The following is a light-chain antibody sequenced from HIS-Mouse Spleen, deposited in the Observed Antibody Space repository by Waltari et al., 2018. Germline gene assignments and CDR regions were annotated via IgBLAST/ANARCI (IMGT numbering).Light chain of an antibody. J-gene: IGKJ1*01. Sequence: AIRMTQSPSSLSASTGDRVTITCRASQGISSYLAWYQQKPGKAPKLLIYAASTLQSGVPSRFSSSGSGTDFTLTISCLQSKDFATYYCQQYYSYPPWTFGQRTKVEIK. V-gene: IGKV1-8*01. CDR3: QQYYSYPPWT. CDR1: QGISSY. CDR2: AAS.